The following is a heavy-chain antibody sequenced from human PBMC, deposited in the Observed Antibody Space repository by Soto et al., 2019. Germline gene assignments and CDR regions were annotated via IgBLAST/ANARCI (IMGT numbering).Heavy chain of an antibody. V-gene: IGHV4-39*01. Sequence: SETLSLTCSVSGDSINSDKYYWGWIRQPPGKGLEWIGSIYFRGNTYYNPSLQTRVTISLDTSKNQFSLKLSSVTAADTAVYYCAGVTVVTRYFDYWGQGTLVTVSS. J-gene: IGHJ4*02. D-gene: IGHD2-15*01. CDR3: AGVTVVTRYFDY. CDR1: GDSINSDKYY. CDR2: IYFRGNT.